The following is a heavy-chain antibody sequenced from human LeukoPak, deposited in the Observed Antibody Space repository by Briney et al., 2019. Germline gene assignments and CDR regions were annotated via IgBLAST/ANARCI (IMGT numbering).Heavy chain of an antibody. D-gene: IGHD2-15*01. CDR2: IWYDGSNK. V-gene: IGHV3-33*01. Sequence: GGSLRLSCAASGFTFSSYGMHWVRQAPGKGLEWVAVIWYDGSNKYHADSVKGRFTISRDNSKNTLYLQMNSLRVEGTAVYYCARAHCSGGSCYGNYYYYYGMDVWGQGTTVTVSS. J-gene: IGHJ6*02. CDR1: GFTFSSYG. CDR3: ARAHCSGGSCYGNYYYYYGMDV.